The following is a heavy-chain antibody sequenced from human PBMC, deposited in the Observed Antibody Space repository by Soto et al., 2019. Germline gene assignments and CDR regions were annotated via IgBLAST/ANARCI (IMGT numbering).Heavy chain of an antibody. D-gene: IGHD4-17*01. CDR3: ARDKSYALAV. Sequence: EVQLVESGGGFVQPGGSLRLSCAASGFDFSNSWMHWVRQVPGKGLVWVSHINSDGSSTTYADSVKGRFTISRDNARTTVYLQLVSLRVEDTAVYYCARDKSYALAVWGQGTTVTVSS. V-gene: IGHV3-74*03. CDR1: GFDFSNSW. J-gene: IGHJ6*02. CDR2: INSDGSST.